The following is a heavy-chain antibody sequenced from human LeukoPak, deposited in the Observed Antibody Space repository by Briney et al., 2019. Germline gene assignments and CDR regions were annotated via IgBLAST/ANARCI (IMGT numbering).Heavy chain of an antibody. Sequence: SVKVSCKASGGTFYTYGLSWVRQAPGQGLEWMGRIKPILGRPSYAQKFQGRLIITADKSTDTAYMDLSSLRSEDTAVYYCATLMPPSLARGVNPAAAFDIWGQGTTVTVSS. CDR3: ATLMPPSLARGVNPAAAFDI. D-gene: IGHD3-10*01. CDR1: GGTFYTYG. V-gene: IGHV1-69*04. J-gene: IGHJ3*02. CDR2: IKPILGRP.